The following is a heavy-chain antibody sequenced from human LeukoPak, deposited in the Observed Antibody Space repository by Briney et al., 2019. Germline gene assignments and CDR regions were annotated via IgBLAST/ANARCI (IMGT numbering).Heavy chain of an antibody. CDR3: ATTGYSYAADAFDI. D-gene: IGHD5-18*01. J-gene: IGHJ3*02. CDR1: GYTLTELS. CDR2: FDPEDGET. Sequence: ASVKVSCKVSGYTLTELSMHWVRQAPGKGLEWMGGFDPEDGETIYAQKFQGRVTMTEDTSTDTAYMELSSLRSEDTAVYYCATTGYSYAADAFDIWGQGTMVTVSS. V-gene: IGHV1-24*01.